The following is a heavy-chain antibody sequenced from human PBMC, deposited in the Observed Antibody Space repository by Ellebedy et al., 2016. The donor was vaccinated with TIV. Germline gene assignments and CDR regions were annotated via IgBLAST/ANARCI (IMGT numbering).Heavy chain of an antibody. Sequence: AASVKVSCKASGYTFTSYGISWVRQAPGQGLEWMGGIIPIFGTANYAQKFQGRVTITADESTSTAYMELSSLRSEDTAVYYCARRTGQLIRSAHFDYWGQGTLVTVSS. D-gene: IGHD6-13*01. CDR3: ARRTGQLIRSAHFDY. J-gene: IGHJ4*02. CDR2: IIPIFGTA. V-gene: IGHV1-69*13. CDR1: GYTFTSYG.